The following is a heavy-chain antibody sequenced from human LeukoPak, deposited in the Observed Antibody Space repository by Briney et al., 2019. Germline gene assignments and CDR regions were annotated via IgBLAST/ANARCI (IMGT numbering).Heavy chain of an antibody. Sequence: PGGSLRLSCAASGFSFSSYAMSWVRQAAGEGLGWVSAISGSCGSTYYADSVKGRFTIARDNSKTTLYLQMNSLRAEDTAVYYCAKDRARTFGELLGQGFDPWGQGTLVTVSS. CDR2: ISGSCGST. D-gene: IGHD3-10*01. CDR3: AKDRARTFGELLGQGFDP. J-gene: IGHJ5*02. V-gene: IGHV3-23*01. CDR1: GFSFSSYA.